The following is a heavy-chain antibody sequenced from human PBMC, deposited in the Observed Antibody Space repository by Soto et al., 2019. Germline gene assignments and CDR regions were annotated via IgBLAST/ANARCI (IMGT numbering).Heavy chain of an antibody. D-gene: IGHD3-3*01. V-gene: IGHV1-46*01. CDR1: GYTFTSYY. Sequence: QVQLVQSGAEVKKPGASVKVSCKASGYTFTSYYMHWVRQAPGQGLEWMGIINPSGGSTSYAQKFQGRVTMTRDTSTSTIYMELSSLRFGDTAVDYCSRSPGISIFGVVIIFRGQGTLVTVSS. J-gene: IGHJ4*02. CDR2: INPSGGST. CDR3: SRSPGISIFGVVIIF.